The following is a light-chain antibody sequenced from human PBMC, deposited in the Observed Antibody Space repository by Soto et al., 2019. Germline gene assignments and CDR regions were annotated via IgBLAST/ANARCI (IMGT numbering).Light chain of an antibody. Sequence: EIVMTQSPATLSVSPGERATVSCRASQSVFTNLAWYQQTPGQAPRLLMYSASARANGVPARFIGSGSGTEFTLTISSLQSEDFAIYYCQQYNDWYTFGQGTKLEIK. CDR1: QSVFTN. CDR2: SAS. J-gene: IGKJ2*01. CDR3: QQYNDWYT. V-gene: IGKV3-15*01.